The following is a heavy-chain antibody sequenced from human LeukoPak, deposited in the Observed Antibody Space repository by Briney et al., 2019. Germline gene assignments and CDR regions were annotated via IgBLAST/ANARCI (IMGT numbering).Heavy chain of an antibody. J-gene: IGHJ4*02. Sequence: GGSLRLSCAASGFTFSDYYMTWIRQAPGKGLEWVSHITSTGATIYYADSVKGRFTIARDNAKNSLSLQVNSLRAEDTAVYFCARVLSSGYSPFDYWGQGILVTVSS. V-gene: IGHV3-11*01. CDR1: GFTFSDYY. D-gene: IGHD3-22*01. CDR3: ARVLSSGYSPFDY. CDR2: ITSTGATI.